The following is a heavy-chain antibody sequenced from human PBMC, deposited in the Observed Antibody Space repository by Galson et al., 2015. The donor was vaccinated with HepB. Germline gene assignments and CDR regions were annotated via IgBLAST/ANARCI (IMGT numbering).Heavy chain of an antibody. D-gene: IGHD3-22*01. Sequence: SLRLSCAASGFTFSSYGMHWVRQAPGKGLEWVAVISYDGNNKYYADSVKGRFTISRDNSKNTLYLQMNSLRPEDAAVYHCAKEKGDGSGFGYLYYGTDVWGQGTTVTASS. CDR1: GFTFSSYG. V-gene: IGHV3-30*18. CDR3: AKEKGDGSGFGYLYYGTDV. J-gene: IGHJ6*02. CDR2: ISYDGNNK.